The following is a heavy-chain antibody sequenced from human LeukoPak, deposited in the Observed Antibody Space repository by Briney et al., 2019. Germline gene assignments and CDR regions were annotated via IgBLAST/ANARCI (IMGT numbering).Heavy chain of an antibody. CDR3: ARVQYYDFWSGYYPRDWFDP. J-gene: IGHJ5*02. CDR1: GGSISSYY. Sequence: SETLSLTCTVSGGSISSYYWSWIRQPPGKGLEWIGYIYYSGSTNYNPSLKSRVAISVDTSKNQFSLKLSSVTAADTAVYYCARVQYYDFWSGYYPRDWFDPWGQGTLVTVSS. CDR2: IYYSGST. V-gene: IGHV4-59*08. D-gene: IGHD3-3*01.